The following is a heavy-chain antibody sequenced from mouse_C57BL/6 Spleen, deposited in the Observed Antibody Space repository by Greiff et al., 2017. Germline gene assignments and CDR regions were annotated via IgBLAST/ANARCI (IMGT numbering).Heavy chain of an antibody. CDR3: ARVGAYYSNLYYAMDY. J-gene: IGHJ4*01. D-gene: IGHD2-5*01. CDR1: GYTFTDYN. CDR2: INPNNGGT. V-gene: IGHV1-22*01. Sequence: EVQLQQSGPELVKPGASVKMSCKASGYTFTDYNMHWVKQSHGKSLEWIGYINPNNGGTSYNQKFKGKATLTVNKSSSTAYMELRSLTSEDSAVYYCARVGAYYSNLYYAMDYWGQGTSVTVSS.